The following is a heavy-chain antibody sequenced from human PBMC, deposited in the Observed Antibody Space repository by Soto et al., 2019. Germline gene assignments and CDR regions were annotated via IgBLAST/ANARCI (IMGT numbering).Heavy chain of an antibody. Sequence: EVQLVESGGGLVQPGGSLRLSCAASGFTFSSSWMSWVRQAPGKGLEWVANIKQDGTEKYYVDSVKGRFTISRDNAKNSLFLHMNSLRAEDTAFYYCARPYSSSWYTSWDDWGQGTLVTVSS. D-gene: IGHD6-13*01. CDR3: ARPYSSSWYTSWDD. V-gene: IGHV3-7*01. CDR2: IKQDGTEK. CDR1: GFTFSSSW. J-gene: IGHJ4*02.